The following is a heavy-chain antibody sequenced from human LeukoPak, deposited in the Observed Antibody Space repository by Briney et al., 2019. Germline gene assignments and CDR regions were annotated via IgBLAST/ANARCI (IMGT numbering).Heavy chain of an antibody. CDR1: GFTFSSYW. J-gene: IGHJ4*02. V-gene: IGHV3-7*01. CDR3: ARDSGYCSGGSCYSSYDRRDLDY. CDR2: IKQDGSEK. D-gene: IGHD2-15*01. Sequence: PGGSLRLSCAASGFTFSSYWMSWVRQAPGKGLEWVANIKQDGSEKYYVDSVKGRLTISRDNAKNSLYLQMNSLRAEDTAVYYCARDSGYCSGGSCYSSYDRRDLDYWGQGTLVTVSS.